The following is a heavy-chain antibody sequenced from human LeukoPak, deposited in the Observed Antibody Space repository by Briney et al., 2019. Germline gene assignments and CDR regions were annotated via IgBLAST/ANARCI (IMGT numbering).Heavy chain of an antibody. J-gene: IGHJ6*03. D-gene: IGHD3-16*01. Sequence: SVKVSCKASGGTFSSYAISWVRQAPGQGLEWMGGIIPIFGTANYAQKFQGRVTITADESTSTAYMELSSLRSEDTAVYYCATLGGLRHYYYYYYMDVWGKGTTVTIS. CDR1: GGTFSSYA. CDR2: IIPIFGTA. V-gene: IGHV1-69*13. CDR3: ATLGGLRHYYYYYYMDV.